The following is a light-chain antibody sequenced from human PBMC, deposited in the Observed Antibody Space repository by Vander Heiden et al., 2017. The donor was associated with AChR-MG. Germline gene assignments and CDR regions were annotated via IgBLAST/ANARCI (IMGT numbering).Light chain of an antibody. Sequence: VLTPSPATLSLPPGDSSTLTCRARQSVSSYLPRHQHKLGQAPRPRTHDASHAATGIRLRFSGSGCGTGFALTISILGPEADAVDYCQRHSNWPPRLTFGYGTKVEI. V-gene: IGKV3-11*01. CDR2: DAS. CDR1: QSVSSY. CDR3: QRHSNWPPRLT. J-gene: IGKJ4*01.